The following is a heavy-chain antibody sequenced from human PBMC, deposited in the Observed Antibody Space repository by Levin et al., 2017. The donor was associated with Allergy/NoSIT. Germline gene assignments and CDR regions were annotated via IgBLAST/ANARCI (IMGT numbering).Heavy chain of an antibody. Sequence: AGESLKISCAASGFSFSNAWMSWARQAPGKGLEWVGRIKSKTDGGTIEYAAPVKGRFTISRDDSKNTLYLQMNSLKTEDTAVYYCTTYNSSWYYFDYWGQGTLVTVSS. CDR3: TTYNSSWYYFDY. V-gene: IGHV3-15*01. CDR2: IKSKTDGGTI. D-gene: IGHD6-13*01. J-gene: IGHJ4*02. CDR1: GFSFSNAW.